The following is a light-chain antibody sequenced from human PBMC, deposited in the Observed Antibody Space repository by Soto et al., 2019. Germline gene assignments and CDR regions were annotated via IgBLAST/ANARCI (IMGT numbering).Light chain of an antibody. Sequence: DIQMTQSPSSLSASVGDRVTITCRSSQSIRRYLSWYQKKPGKAPKLLIYATTTLQVGVPSRFRGSGAGTDFTLTISSLQPEDFATYYCQQIYSGLYTFGQGTRLEIK. J-gene: IGKJ5*01. V-gene: IGKV1-39*01. CDR3: QQIYSGLYT. CDR2: ATT. CDR1: QSIRRY.